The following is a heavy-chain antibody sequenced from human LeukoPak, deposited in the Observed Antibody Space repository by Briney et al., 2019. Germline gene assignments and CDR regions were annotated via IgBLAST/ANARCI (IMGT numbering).Heavy chain of an antibody. V-gene: IGHV4-34*10. D-gene: IGHD1-1*01. CDR2: ISHSGTT. CDR1: GGSLSDYD. CDR3: ARYVPVRTGTTRASFDY. J-gene: IGHJ4*02. Sequence: PSETLSLTCAVYGGSLSDYDWSWLRQPPGKGLEWLGEISHSGTTNCDPSLKSRIIMSIDTSRSQFSLNLRSVTAADTAAYYCARYVPVRTGTTRASFDYWGLGTLVTVSS.